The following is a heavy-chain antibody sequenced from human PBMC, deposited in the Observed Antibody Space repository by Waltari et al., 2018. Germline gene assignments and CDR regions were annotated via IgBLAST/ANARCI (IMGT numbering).Heavy chain of an antibody. V-gene: IGHV1-8*03. D-gene: IGHD6-19*01. J-gene: IGHJ4*02. Sequence: QVQLVQSGAEVQKPGASVKVSCKTSGYSFSDDDINWVRQATGQGLEWMGWMNPKNGNTGYAHKFQGRVTITSDTSTETVYMELSSLRVDDTAVYYCARVPGISVAGSDSWGQGTLVTVSS. CDR1: GYSFSDDD. CDR3: ARVPGISVAGSDS. CDR2: MNPKNGNT.